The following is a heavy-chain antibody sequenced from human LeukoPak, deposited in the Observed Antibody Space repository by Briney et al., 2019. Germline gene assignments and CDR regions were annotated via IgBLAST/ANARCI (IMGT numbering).Heavy chain of an antibody. Sequence: GRSLRLSCAPSGFTFSTYGMHWVRQAPGKGLEWVAVIWNDGSNKYYADSVKGRFTISRDISKNTLHLQMNGLRAEDTAIYYCARGGIAAADIDYWGQGTLVTVSS. CDR1: GFTFSTYG. V-gene: IGHV3-33*01. D-gene: IGHD6-13*01. CDR3: ARGGIAAADIDY. J-gene: IGHJ4*02. CDR2: IWNDGSNK.